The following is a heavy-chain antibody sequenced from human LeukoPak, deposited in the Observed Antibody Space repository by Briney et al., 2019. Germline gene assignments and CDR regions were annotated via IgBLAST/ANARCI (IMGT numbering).Heavy chain of an antibody. D-gene: IGHD2-15*01. CDR1: GFTVSSNY. CDR3: ARDMGGYCSGGNCPGTVYYYYGMDV. Sequence: HPGGSLRLSCAASGFTVSSNYMSWVRQAPGKGLEWVSAISGSGGSTYYADSVKGRFTISRDNSKNTLYLQMNSLRAEDTAVYYCARDMGGYCSGGNCPGTVYYYYGMDVWGQGTTVTVSS. CDR2: ISGSGGST. J-gene: IGHJ6*02. V-gene: IGHV3-23*01.